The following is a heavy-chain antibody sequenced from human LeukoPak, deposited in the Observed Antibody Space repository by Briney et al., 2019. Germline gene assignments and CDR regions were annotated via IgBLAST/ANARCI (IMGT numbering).Heavy chain of an antibody. CDR2: ISGSGGST. J-gene: IGHJ4*02. D-gene: IGHD3-22*01. CDR1: GFTFSSYA. Sequence: GGSLRLSCAASGFTFSSYAMSWVRQAPGKGLEWVSAISGSGGSTYYADSVKGRFTISRDNSKNTLYLQMNSLRAEDTAVYYCAKEQSYYDSSGHYHSFDYWGQGTLVTVSS. CDR3: AKEQSYYDSSGHYHSFDY. V-gene: IGHV3-23*01.